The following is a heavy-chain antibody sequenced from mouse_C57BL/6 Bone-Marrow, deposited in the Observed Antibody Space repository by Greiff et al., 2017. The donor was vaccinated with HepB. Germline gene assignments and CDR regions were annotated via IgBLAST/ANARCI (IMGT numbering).Heavy chain of an antibody. CDR1: GFTFSSYT. D-gene: IGHD4-1*01. CDR2: ISGGGGNT. Sequence: EVQVVESGGGLVKPGGSLKLSCAASGFTFSSYTMSWVRQTPEKRLEWVATISGGGGNTYYPDSVKGRFTISRDNAKNTLYLQMSSLRSEDTALYYCARQGALGRETWFAYWGQGTLVTVSA. V-gene: IGHV5-9*01. CDR3: ARQGALGRETWFAY. J-gene: IGHJ3*01.